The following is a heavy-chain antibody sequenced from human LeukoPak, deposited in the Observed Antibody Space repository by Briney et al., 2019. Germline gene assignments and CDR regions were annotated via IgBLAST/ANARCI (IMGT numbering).Heavy chain of an antibody. CDR2: IYYSGST. V-gene: IGHV4-59*02. CDR1: GFTVSSNY. Sequence: PGGSLRLSCAASGFTVSSNYMSWVRQAPGKGLEWIGYIYYSGSTNYNPSLKSRVTISVDTSKNQFSLKLSSVTAADTAVYYCARVGGSGSYYYYYYYYGMDVWGQGTTVTVSS. CDR3: ARVGGSGSYYYYYYYYGMDV. D-gene: IGHD3-10*01. J-gene: IGHJ6*02.